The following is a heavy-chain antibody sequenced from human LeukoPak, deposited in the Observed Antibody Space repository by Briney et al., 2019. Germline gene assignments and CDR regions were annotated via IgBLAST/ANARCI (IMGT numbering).Heavy chain of an antibody. V-gene: IGHV4-59*01. CDR1: GGSISSYY. J-gene: IGHJ4*02. D-gene: IGHD3-10*01. CDR2: IYYSGST. CDR3: ARTDYYGSEYYFDY. Sequence: PSETLSLTCTVSGGSISSYYWSWLRQPPGKGLEWIGYIYYSGSTNYNPSLKSRVTISVDTSKNQFSLKLSSVTAADTAVYYCARTDYYGSEYYFDYWGQGTLVTVSS.